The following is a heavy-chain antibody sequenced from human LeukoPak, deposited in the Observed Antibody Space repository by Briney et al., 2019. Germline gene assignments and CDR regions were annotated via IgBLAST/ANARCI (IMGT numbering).Heavy chain of an antibody. CDR1: GFPFSSYW. J-gene: IGHJ6*02. Sequence: PGGPLRLSCAASGFPFSSYWMNWARQAPGKGLEWVASINHNGNVNYYVDSVKGRFTISRDNAKNSLYLQMSNLRAEDTAVYFCARGGGLDVWGQGATVTVSS. CDR2: INHNGNVN. V-gene: IGHV3-7*03. D-gene: IGHD3-16*01. CDR3: ARGGGLDV.